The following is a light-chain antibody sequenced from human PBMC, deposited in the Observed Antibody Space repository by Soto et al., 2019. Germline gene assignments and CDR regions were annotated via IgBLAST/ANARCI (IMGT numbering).Light chain of an antibody. J-gene: IGLJ3*02. CDR1: SSDVGGYNY. CDR2: DVT. CDR3: LSYTSSSTWV. V-gene: IGLV2-14*03. Sequence: QSVLTQPASVSGSPGQSITISCTGTSSDVGGYNYVSWYQHHPGKAPKFMIYDVTNRPSGVSNRFSGSKSGNTASLTISGLQAEDEADYYCLSYTSSSTWVFGGGTKLTVL.